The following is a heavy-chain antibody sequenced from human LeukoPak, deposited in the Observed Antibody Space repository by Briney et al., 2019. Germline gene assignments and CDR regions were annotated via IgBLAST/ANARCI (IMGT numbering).Heavy chain of an antibody. CDR1: GFAFRDYA. CDR3: AREGGLAAAGPFDY. V-gene: IGHV4-34*01. D-gene: IGHD6-13*01. CDR2: INHSGST. J-gene: IGHJ4*02. Sequence: GSLRLSCAASGFAFRDYAMSWVRQAPGKGLEWIGEINHSGSTNYNPSLKSRVTISVDTFKNQFSLKLSSVTAADTAVYYCAREGGLAAAGPFDYWGQGTLVTVSS.